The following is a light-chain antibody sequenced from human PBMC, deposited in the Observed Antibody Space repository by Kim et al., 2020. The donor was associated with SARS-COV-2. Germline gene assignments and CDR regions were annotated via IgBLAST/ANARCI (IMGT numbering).Light chain of an antibody. V-gene: IGLV9-49*03. J-gene: IGLJ1*01. CDR3: GADHGSGSNFVYV. Sequence: QPVLTQPPSASASLGASVTLTCTLSSGYGNYKVDWYQQRPGKGPRFVMRVGTGGIVGSQGYGIPDRFSGWGSGLNRYLTIKNIEEEDESDYYCGADHGSGSNFVYVFGTGTKVTVL. CDR1: SGYGNYK. CDR2: VGTGGIVG.